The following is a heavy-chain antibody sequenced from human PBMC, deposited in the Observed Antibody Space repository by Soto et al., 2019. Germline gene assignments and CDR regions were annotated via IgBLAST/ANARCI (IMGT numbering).Heavy chain of an antibody. CDR1: GFTFSSCV. J-gene: IGHJ4*02. D-gene: IGHD6-13*01. Sequence: EVHLLESGGGLVQPGESLRLSCGGSGFTFSSCVMTWVRQAPGKGLEWVSCISDSGAGTHYADSVKGRFTISRDNSKNTMYLQMNHLRAEDTGVYYCAKGLSNGRWYAADWGQGTLVTVSS. CDR3: AKGLSNGRWYAAD. V-gene: IGHV3-23*01. CDR2: ISDSGAGT.